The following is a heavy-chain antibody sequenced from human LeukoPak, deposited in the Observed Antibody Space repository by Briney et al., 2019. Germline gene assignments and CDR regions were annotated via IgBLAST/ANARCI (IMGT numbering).Heavy chain of an antibody. Sequence: ASVKVSCKASGYTFTSYYMHWVRQAPGQGLEWMGIINPSGGSTSYAQKFQGRVTMTRDTSISTAYMELSRLRSDDTAVYYCARIFRFAGNFDYWGQGTLVTVSS. CDR3: ARIFRFAGNFDY. CDR2: INPSGGST. CDR1: GYTFTSYY. V-gene: IGHV1-46*01. J-gene: IGHJ4*02. D-gene: IGHD3-3*01.